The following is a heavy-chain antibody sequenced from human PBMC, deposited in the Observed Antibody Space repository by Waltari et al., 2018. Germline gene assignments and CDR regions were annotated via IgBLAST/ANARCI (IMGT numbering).Heavy chain of an antibody. CDR3: ARHRLSGAAAVGY. CDR1: GGSISSSSYY. V-gene: IGHV4-39*01. D-gene: IGHD6-13*01. J-gene: IGHJ4*02. CDR2: IYYSGST. Sequence: QLQLQESGPGLVKPSETLSLTCTVSGGSISSSSYYWGWIRQPPGKGLEWIGSIYYSGSTYYNPSLKSRVTISVDTSKNQFSLKLSSVTAADTAVYYCARHRLSGAAAVGYWGQGTLVTVSS.